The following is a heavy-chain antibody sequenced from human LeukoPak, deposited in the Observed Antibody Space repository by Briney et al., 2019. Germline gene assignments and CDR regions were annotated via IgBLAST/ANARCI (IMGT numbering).Heavy chain of an antibody. J-gene: IGHJ4*02. Sequence: GGSLRLSCAASGYRFDSFYMGWIRQVPGKGLDYIALISASGAVPYYAESVEGRFTISRDNAKNSVSLQMNSLSADDTAIYYCARSLIVASEDYWGQGTQVIVSS. CDR1: GYRFDSFY. V-gene: IGHV3-11*04. D-gene: IGHD3-22*01. CDR2: ISASGAVP. CDR3: ARSLIVASEDY.